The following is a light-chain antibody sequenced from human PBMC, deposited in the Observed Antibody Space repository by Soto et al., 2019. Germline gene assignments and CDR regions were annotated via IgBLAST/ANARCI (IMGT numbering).Light chain of an antibody. CDR2: GAS. CDR3: QQYNDLPLA. J-gene: IGKJ4*01. V-gene: IGKV3-15*01. CDR1: QSVNSN. Sequence: EIVMTQSPATLSVSPGERATLSCRASQSVNSNLAWYQQKPGQAPRLLIYGASTRATGIPARFSGSASATEFTLTISSLQSEDFAVYYCQQYNDLPLAFGGGTKVEIK.